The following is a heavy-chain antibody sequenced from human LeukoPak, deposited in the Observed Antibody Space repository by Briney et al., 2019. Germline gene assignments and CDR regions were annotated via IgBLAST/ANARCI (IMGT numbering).Heavy chain of an antibody. D-gene: IGHD5-24*01. CDR1: GGTFSSYA. J-gene: IGHJ4*02. CDR3: ARDWDFKDSYNYGHNNY. Sequence: GASVKVSCKASGGTFSSYAISWVRQAPGQGLEWMGRIIPILGIANYAQKFQGRVTITADKSTSTAYMELSSLRSEDTAVYYCARDWDFKDSYNYGHNNYWGQGTLVTVSS. CDR2: IIPILGIA. V-gene: IGHV1-69*04.